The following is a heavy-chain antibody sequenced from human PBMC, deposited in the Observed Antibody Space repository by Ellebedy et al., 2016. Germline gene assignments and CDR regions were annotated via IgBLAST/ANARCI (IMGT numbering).Heavy chain of an antibody. CDR3: ATGGVGLYEVAGY. CDR1: GYTFTSYD. Sequence: ASVKVSXXASGYTFTSYDINWVRQATGQGLEWMGWMNTDSGNTGLAQKFQGRVTLTRDTSIRTAYMELSSLRSEDTAVYYCATGGVGLYEVAGYWGQGTLVTVSS. D-gene: IGHD6-19*01. CDR2: MNTDSGNT. J-gene: IGHJ4*02. V-gene: IGHV1-8*01.